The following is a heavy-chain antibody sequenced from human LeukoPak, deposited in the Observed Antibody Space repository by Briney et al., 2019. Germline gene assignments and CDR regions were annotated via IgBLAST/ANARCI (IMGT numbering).Heavy chain of an antibody. CDR3: ARKIREQWLLFDY. J-gene: IGHJ4*02. CDR1: GYTFTGNY. D-gene: IGHD6-19*01. CDR2: INPNSGGT. V-gene: IGHV1-2*06. Sequence: ASVKVSCKASGYTFTGNYMHWVRQAPGQGHEWMGRINPNSGGTNYAQKFQGRVSMTSDTSITTAYMELNRLRSDDTAVYYCARKIREQWLLFDYWGQGTLVTVSS.